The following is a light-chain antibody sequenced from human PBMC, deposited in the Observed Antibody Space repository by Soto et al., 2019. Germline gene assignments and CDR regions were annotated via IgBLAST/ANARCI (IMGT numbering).Light chain of an antibody. CDR1: QSISSW. J-gene: IGKJ1*01. Sequence: DIQMTQSPSTLSASVGDRVTITCRASQSISSWLAWYQQKPGKAPKLLIYKASSLESGVPSRFSGSGSGTEFTLTINSLQPDDFATYYCQQYNSYPWTFGKGTKV. V-gene: IGKV1-5*03. CDR2: KAS. CDR3: QQYNSYPWT.